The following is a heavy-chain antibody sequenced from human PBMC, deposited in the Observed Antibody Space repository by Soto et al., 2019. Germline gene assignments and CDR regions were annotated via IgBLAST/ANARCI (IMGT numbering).Heavy chain of an antibody. V-gene: IGHV6-1*01. D-gene: IGHD3-22*01. CDR3: ARSGPGGYIDY. CDR2: TYYRPKWHS. J-gene: IGHJ4*02. CDR1: GDSVSSKNAA. Sequence: SQTLSLTCAISGDSVSSKNAAWHWIRQSPSRGPEWLGRTYYRPKWHSGYAVSVRSRITISPDTSKNRFSLQLNSVTPDDTAVYYCARSGPGGYIDYWGRGTLVTVSS.